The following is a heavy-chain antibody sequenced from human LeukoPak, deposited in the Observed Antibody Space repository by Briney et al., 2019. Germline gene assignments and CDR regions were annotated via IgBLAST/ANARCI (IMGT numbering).Heavy chain of an antibody. CDR1: GYTFTSYY. V-gene: IGHV1-46*03. D-gene: IGHD3-9*01. J-gene: IGHJ4*02. CDR3: ARGAWGYDILTGYYAILDY. Sequence: ASVKVSCKASGYTFTSYYMHWVRQAPGQGLEWMGIISPSGGSTSYAQKFQGGVTMTRDTSTSTVYMELSSLRSEDTAVYYCARGAWGYDILTGYYAILDYWGQGTLVTVSS. CDR2: ISPSGGST.